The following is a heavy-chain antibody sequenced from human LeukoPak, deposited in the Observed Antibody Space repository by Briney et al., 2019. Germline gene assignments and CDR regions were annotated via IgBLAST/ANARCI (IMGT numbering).Heavy chain of an antibody. D-gene: IGHD2-2*01. V-gene: IGHV1-2*02. Sequence: GASVKVSCKASGYTFTGYYMHWVGQAPGQGLEWMGWINPNSGGTNYAQKFQGRVTMTRDTSISTAYMELSRLRSDDTAVYYCARDPDCSSTSCYLKEVSSGSWGQGTLVTVSS. J-gene: IGHJ4*02. CDR2: INPNSGGT. CDR3: ARDPDCSSTSCYLKEVSSGS. CDR1: GYTFTGYY.